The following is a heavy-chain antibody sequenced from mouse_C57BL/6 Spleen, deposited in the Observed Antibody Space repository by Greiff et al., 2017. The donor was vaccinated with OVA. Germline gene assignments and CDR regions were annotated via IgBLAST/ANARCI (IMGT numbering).Heavy chain of an antibody. J-gene: IGHJ4*01. D-gene: IGHD2-3*01. CDR1: GYTFTDYE. CDR3: TRRRAYDVYYDYAMDY. Sequence: QVQLQQSGAELVRPGASVTLSCKASGYTFTDYEMHWVKQTPVHGLEWIGAIDPETGGTAYNQKFKGKAILTADKSSSTAYMELRSLTSEDSAVYYCTRRRAYDVYYDYAMDYWGQGTSVTVSS. CDR2: IDPETGGT. V-gene: IGHV1-15*01.